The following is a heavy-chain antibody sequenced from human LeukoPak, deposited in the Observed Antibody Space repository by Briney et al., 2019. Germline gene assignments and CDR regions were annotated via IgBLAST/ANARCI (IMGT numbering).Heavy chain of an antibody. D-gene: IGHD5-12*01. V-gene: IGHV4-59*01. J-gene: IGHJ4*02. CDR1: GGSISSYY. CDR3: ARSPRWLYFAY. Sequence: SETLSLTCTVSGGSISSYYWSWVRQPPGKGLEWIGDFYNSGNTNYNPSLKSRVTMSVDTSQNRFSLKLSSVTAADTAVYYCARSPRWLYFAYWGQGTLVTV. CDR2: FYNSGNT.